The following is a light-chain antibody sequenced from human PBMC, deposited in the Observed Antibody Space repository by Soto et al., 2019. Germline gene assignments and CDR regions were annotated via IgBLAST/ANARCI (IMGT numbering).Light chain of an antibody. CDR3: QHSNSYAEA. CDR1: QTICSW. CDR2: KAS. J-gene: IGKJ1*01. Sequence: DIQMTQAPSTLSGSVGDKVTITCRASQTICSWLAWYQQKPGKAPKLLIYKASTLKSGVRSRFSGSGSGTEFTLTISSLQPDDFATYFCQHSNSYAEAFGQGTKVELK. V-gene: IGKV1-5*03.